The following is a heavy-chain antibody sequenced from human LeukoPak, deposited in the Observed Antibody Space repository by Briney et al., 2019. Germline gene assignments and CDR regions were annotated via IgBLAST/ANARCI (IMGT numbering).Heavy chain of an antibody. CDR1: GGTFSSYA. CDR3: ARAGLRFLDPGDY. Sequence: GSSVKVSCKASGGTFSSYAISWVRQAPGQGLEWMGRIIPILGIANYAQKFQGRVTITADKSTSTAYMELSSLRSEDTAVYYCARAGLRFLDPGDYWGQGTLVTVSS. CDR2: IIPILGIA. V-gene: IGHV1-69*04. D-gene: IGHD3-3*01. J-gene: IGHJ4*02.